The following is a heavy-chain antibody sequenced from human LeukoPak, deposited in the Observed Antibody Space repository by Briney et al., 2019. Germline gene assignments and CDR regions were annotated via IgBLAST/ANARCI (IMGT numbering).Heavy chain of an antibody. CDR2: IKQDGSEK. CDR3: ARDLDSSGWYGYYYYYYGMDV. Sequence: GGSLRLSCAASGFTFSSYWMSWVRQAPWKGLEWVANIKQDGSEKYYVDSVKGRFTISRDNAKNSLYLQMNSLRAEDTAVYYCARDLDSSGWYGYYYYYYGMDVWGQGTTVTVSS. D-gene: IGHD6-19*01. V-gene: IGHV3-7*01. CDR1: GFTFSSYW. J-gene: IGHJ6*02.